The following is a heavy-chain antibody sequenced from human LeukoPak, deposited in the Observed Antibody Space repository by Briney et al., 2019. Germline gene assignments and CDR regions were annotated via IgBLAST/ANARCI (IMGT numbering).Heavy chain of an antibody. V-gene: IGHV1-46*01. Sequence: GASVKVSCKASGYTFTSYYMHWVRQAPGQGLEWMGIINPSGGSTSYAQNFQGRVTVTRDTSTSTVYMELSSLGSEDTAVYYCARGLHDYGDYEGYYFDYWGQGTLVTVSS. D-gene: IGHD4-17*01. CDR3: ARGLHDYGDYEGYYFDY. CDR2: INPSGGST. CDR1: GYTFTSYY. J-gene: IGHJ4*02.